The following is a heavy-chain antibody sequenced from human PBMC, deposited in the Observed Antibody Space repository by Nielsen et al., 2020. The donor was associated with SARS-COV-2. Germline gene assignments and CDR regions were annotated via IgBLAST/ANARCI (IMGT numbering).Heavy chain of an antibody. CDR1: GFTFSDAT. CDR3: ARVNPTSGSWFDAFDI. CDR2: IRSKPNDYAT. V-gene: IGHV3-73*01. Sequence: GGSLRLSCGASGFTFSDATMNWVRQASGKDLEWLGRIRSKPNDYATEYPASVKGRFIISRDDSKNTAYLLMNSLKIDDTAVYYCARVNPTSGSWFDAFDIWGQGTLVTVSS. D-gene: IGHD1-26*01. J-gene: IGHJ3*02.